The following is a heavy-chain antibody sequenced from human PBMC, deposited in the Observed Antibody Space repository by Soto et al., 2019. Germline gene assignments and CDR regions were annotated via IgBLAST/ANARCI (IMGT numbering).Heavy chain of an antibody. J-gene: IGHJ5*02. CDR3: ARDTVTMVRGVIWWFDP. CDR1: GGSISSSNW. Sequence: SETLSLTCAVSGGSISSSNWWSWVRQPPGKGLEWIGEIYHSGSTNYNPSLKSRVTISVDKSKNQFSLKLSSVTAADTAVYYCARDTVTMVRGVIWWFDPWGQGTLVTVSS. CDR2: IYHSGST. D-gene: IGHD3-10*01. V-gene: IGHV4-4*02.